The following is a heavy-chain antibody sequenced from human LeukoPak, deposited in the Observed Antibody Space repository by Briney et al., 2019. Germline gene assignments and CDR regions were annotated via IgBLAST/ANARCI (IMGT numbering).Heavy chain of an antibody. V-gene: IGHV1-2*02. CDR2: INPNSGGT. Sequence: GASVKVSCKASGYTFTGYYMHWVRQAPGQGLEWMGWINPNSGGTNYAQKFQGRVTMTRGTSISTAYMELSRLRSDDTAVYYCARVTHYYYYMDVWGKGTTVTVSS. J-gene: IGHJ6*03. CDR3: ARVTHYYYYMDV. CDR1: GYTFTGYY.